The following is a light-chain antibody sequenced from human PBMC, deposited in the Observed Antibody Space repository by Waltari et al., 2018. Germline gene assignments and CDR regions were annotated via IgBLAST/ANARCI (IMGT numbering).Light chain of an antibody. Sequence: QSVLTQPPSVSGAPGQRVTIPCPGSNSKIGPGYAVPWYQQLPGTAPKLLIFRNSHWPSRVPDRFSGSRSGTSASLAITGLQADDEAIYYCQSYDNTLSVVFGGGTKVTVL. CDR2: RNS. J-gene: IGLJ2*01. CDR1: NSKIGPGYA. CDR3: QSYDNTLSVV. V-gene: IGLV1-40*01.